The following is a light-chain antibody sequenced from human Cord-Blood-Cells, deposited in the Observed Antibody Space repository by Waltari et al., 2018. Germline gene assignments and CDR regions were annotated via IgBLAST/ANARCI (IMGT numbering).Light chain of an antibody. CDR1: SSDVGSYNL. J-gene: IGLJ1*01. Sequence: QSALTQPASVSGSPGQSITISCTGTSSDVGSYNLVSWYQQHPGKAPKLMIYEVSKRPSGVSHRFSGSKSGNTASLTISGLQAEDEADDYCCSYAGSSTYVFGTGTKVTVL. CDR2: EVS. V-gene: IGLV2-23*02. CDR3: CSYAGSSTYV.